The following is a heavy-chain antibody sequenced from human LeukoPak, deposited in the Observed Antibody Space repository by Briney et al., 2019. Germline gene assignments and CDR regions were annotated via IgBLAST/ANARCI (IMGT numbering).Heavy chain of an antibody. CDR1: GFTSSTYW. CDR3: TPYYGDYVGY. J-gene: IGHJ4*02. V-gene: IGHV3-15*01. Sequence: AGGSLRLSCAASGFTSSTYWMNWVRQAPGKGLEWVGRIKSKTDGGTTDYAAPVKGRFTISRDDSKNTLYLQMNSLKTEDTAVYYCTPYYGDYVGYWGQGTLVTVSS. CDR2: IKSKTDGGTT. D-gene: IGHD4-17*01.